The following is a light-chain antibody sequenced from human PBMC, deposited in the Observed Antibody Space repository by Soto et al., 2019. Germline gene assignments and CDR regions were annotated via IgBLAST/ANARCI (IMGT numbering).Light chain of an antibody. V-gene: IGKV3-15*01. CDR3: LQCQDLWA. Sequence: RGIKRTSSNLAWFQQKPGQGPRLLIYGATPRATGIPASFIGSGSGTEFTLTICRLQSEDFTVYSGLQCQDLWAIGQGTRLEIK. CDR1: KRTSSN. J-gene: IGKJ5*01. CDR2: GAT.